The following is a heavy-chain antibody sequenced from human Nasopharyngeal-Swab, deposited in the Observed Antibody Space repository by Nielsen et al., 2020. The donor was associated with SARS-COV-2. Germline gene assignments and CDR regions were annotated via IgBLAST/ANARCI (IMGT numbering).Heavy chain of an antibody. Sequence: GESLKISCAASGFTFSDYYMSWIRQAPGKGLEWVSYISSSGSTIYYADSVKGRFTISRDNAKKSLYLQMNSLRAEDPAVYYCARDRHGDDSRNYYYGMDVWGQGTTVSVSS. CDR1: GFTFSDYY. D-gene: IGHD4-23*01. J-gene: IGHJ6*02. CDR2: ISSSGSTI. V-gene: IGHV3-11*01. CDR3: ARDRHGDDSRNYYYGMDV.